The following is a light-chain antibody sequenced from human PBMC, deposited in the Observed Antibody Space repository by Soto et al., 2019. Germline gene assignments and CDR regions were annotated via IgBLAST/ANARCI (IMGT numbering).Light chain of an antibody. CDR3: QQYNNWPLT. Sequence: EIVMTQSPATLSVSPGERATLSCRASQSVSSNLAWYQQKPGQAPRLLIYDASTRATGIPARFSGSGSGTEFTLTISSPQSEDFAVYYCQQYNNWPLTFGGGTNVEIK. V-gene: IGKV3-15*01. CDR1: QSVSSN. CDR2: DAS. J-gene: IGKJ4*01.